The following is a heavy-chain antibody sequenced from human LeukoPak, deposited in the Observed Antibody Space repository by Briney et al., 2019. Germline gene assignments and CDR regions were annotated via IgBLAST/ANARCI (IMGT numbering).Heavy chain of an antibody. CDR2: IKQDGSEK. CDR1: GFTLSSYW. CDR3: ARLRYNDFWSGHWKYYYYMDA. V-gene: IGHV3-7*01. D-gene: IGHD3-3*01. Sequence: PGGSLRLSCAASGFTLSSYWMSWVRQAPGKGLDWVANIKQDGSEKYYVDSVKGRFTISRDNAKNSLYLQMNSLRAEDTALYYCARLRYNDFWSGHWKYYYYMDAWGKGTTVTVSS. J-gene: IGHJ6*03.